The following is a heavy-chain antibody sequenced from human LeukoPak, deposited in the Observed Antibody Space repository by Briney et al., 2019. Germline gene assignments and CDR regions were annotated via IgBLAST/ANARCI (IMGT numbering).Heavy chain of an antibody. J-gene: IGHJ4*02. CDR3: ARDLIRPDTYCSGGSCHIDY. CDR2: ISSSSSYI. Sequence: GGSLRLSCAASGFTFSSYSMNWVREAPGKGLEWVSSISSSSSYIYYADSLKGRFTISRDNAKNSLYLQMNSLRAEDTAVYYCARDLIRPDTYCSGGSCHIDYWGQGTLVTVSS. V-gene: IGHV3-21*01. D-gene: IGHD2-15*01. CDR1: GFTFSSYS.